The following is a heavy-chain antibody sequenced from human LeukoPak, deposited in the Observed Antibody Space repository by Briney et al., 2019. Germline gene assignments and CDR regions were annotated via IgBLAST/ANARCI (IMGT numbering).Heavy chain of an antibody. CDR1: GYTFTGYY. Sequence: ASVKVSCKASGYTFTGYYMYWVRQAPGQGLEWVGWINPNSGGTIYAQKFQGRVTMTRDTSINTAYMDLSSLTSDDTAIYYCARRSSTHAFDIWGQGTMLTVSS. V-gene: IGHV1-2*02. CDR2: INPNSGGT. D-gene: IGHD3-10*01. CDR3: ARRSSTHAFDI. J-gene: IGHJ3*02.